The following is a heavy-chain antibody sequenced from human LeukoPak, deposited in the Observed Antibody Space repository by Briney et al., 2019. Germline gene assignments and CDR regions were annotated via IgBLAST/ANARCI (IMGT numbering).Heavy chain of an antibody. CDR1: GFTFSSYS. J-gene: IGHJ4*02. V-gene: IGHV3-21*01. CDR3: ARDFYYYDSSGYYYGDY. D-gene: IGHD3-22*01. CDR2: ISSSSSYI. Sequence: PGGSLRLSCAASGFTFSSYSMNWVRQAPGKGLEWVSSISSSSSYIYYADSVKGRFTISRDNAKNSLYLQMNSLRAEDTAVYYCARDFYYYDSSGYYYGDYWGQGTLVTVSS.